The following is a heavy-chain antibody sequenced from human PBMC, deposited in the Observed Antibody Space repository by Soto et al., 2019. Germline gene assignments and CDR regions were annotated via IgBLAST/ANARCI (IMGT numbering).Heavy chain of an antibody. CDR3: AREARYYYDSSGYRSYNWFDP. J-gene: IGHJ5*02. D-gene: IGHD3-22*01. V-gene: IGHV4-4*02. CDR1: GGSISSSNW. CDR2: IYHSGST. Sequence: LSLTCAVSGGSISSSNWWSWVRQPPGKGLEWIGEIYHSGSTNYNPSLKSRVTISVDKSKNQFSLKLSSVTAADTAVYYCAREARYYYDSSGYRSYNWFDPWGQGTLVTVSS.